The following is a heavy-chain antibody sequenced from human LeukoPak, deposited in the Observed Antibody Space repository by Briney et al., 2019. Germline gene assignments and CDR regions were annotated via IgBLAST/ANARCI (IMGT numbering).Heavy chain of an antibody. CDR3: ARTVGDYIDY. CDR2: IIPFFCTA. Sequence: SVTVSCKASGGTFSSYANSWLRQAPGPGQEWMGGIIPFFCTANHAQKFQGKVSITVDGSNGPDSMELNSLRSEGTAVYYCARTVGDYIDYWGQGTLVTVSS. J-gene: IGHJ4*02. CDR1: GGTFSSYA. D-gene: IGHD4-17*01. V-gene: IGHV1-69*01.